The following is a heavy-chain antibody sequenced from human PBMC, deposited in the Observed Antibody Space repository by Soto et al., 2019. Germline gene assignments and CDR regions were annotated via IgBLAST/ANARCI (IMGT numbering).Heavy chain of an antibody. CDR1: GGTFSSYT. J-gene: IGHJ6*02. CDR3: ASARMVRGVLGGMDV. V-gene: IGHV1-69*02. Sequence: QVQLVQSGAEVKKPGSSVKVSCKASGGTFSSYTISWVRQAPGQGLEWMGRIIPILGIANYAQKFQGRVTITADQSTSKAYMELSSLRAEYTAVYYCASARMVRGVLGGMDVWGQGTTVTVSS. D-gene: IGHD3-10*01. CDR2: IIPILGIA.